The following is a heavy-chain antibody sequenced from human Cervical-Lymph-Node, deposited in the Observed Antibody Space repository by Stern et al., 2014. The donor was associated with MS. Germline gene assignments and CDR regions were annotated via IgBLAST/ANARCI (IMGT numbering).Heavy chain of an antibody. CDR3: AKGAGMQLWSSFDF. CDR1: GFTFDGYT. J-gene: IGHJ4*02. CDR2: INWDGTTT. D-gene: IGHD3-10*01. Sequence: EVQLVESGGVVVQTGGSLRLSCAASGFTFDGYTMHWVRHPPGKALEWLSLINWDGTTTYYADSLTGRFTISRDNSKNSLYLKMNSLRPEDTALYYCAKGAGMQLWSSFDFWGQGTLVTVSS. V-gene: IGHV3-43*01.